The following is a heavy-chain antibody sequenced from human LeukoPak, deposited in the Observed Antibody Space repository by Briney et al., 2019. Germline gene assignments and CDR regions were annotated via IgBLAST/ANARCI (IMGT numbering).Heavy chain of an antibody. V-gene: IGHV4-59*08. D-gene: IGHD4-17*01. J-gene: IGHJ4*02. CDR1: GGSISSYY. Sequence: PSETLSLTCTVSGGSISSYYWSWIRQPPGKGLEWIGYIYYSGSTNYNPSLKSRVTISVDTSKNQFSLKLSSVTAADTAVYYCARHENGDYVDYWGQGTLVTVSS. CDR3: ARHENGDYVDY. CDR2: IYYSGST.